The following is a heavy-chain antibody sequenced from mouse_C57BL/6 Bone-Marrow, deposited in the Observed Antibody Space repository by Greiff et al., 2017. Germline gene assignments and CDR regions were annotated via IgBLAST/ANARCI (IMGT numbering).Heavy chain of an antibody. Sequence: VQLKESGAELVRPGASVKLSCTASGFNIKDDYMHWVKQRPEQGLEWIGWIDPENGDTEYASKFQGKATITADTSSNTAYLQLSSLTSEDTAVYYCTTVVHYWGQGTTLTVTS. D-gene: IGHD1-1*01. CDR2: IDPENGDT. CDR1: GFNIKDDY. CDR3: TTVVHY. J-gene: IGHJ2*01. V-gene: IGHV14-4*01.